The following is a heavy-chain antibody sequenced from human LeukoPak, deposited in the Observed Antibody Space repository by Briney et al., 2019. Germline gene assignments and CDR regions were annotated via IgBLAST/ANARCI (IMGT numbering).Heavy chain of an antibody. V-gene: IGHV3-66*02. CDR3: ATTAYHVGSGSFQH. J-gene: IGHJ1*01. Sequence: PGGSLRVSCEGSGFTANSNYMSWVRQAPGRGLEWVAVIYSAGIAYYADSVKGRFTISSDNSKNTLFHQMSSLRPEDTAIYYCATTAYHVGSGSFQHWGQGTLVTVSS. D-gene: IGHD3-10*01. CDR1: GFTANSNY. CDR2: IYSAGIA.